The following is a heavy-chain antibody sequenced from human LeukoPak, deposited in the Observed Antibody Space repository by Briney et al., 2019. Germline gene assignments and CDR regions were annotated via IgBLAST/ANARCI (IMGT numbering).Heavy chain of an antibody. D-gene: IGHD3-3*01. CDR3: TWLRFLEWLSPSDY. Sequence: PGGSLRLSCTASGFTFGDNTMNWVRQAPGKGLEWVGFIRSKAYGGTTEYAASVKGRFTISRDDSKSIAYLQMNSLKTEDTAVYYCTWLRFLEWLSPSDYWGQGTLVTVSS. CDR1: GFTFGDNT. V-gene: IGHV3-49*04. CDR2: IRSKAYGGTT. J-gene: IGHJ4*02.